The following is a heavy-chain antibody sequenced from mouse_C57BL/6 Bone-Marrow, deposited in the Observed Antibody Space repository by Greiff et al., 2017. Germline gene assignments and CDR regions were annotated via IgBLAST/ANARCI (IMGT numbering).Heavy chain of an antibody. V-gene: IGHV1-81*01. J-gene: IGHJ3*01. CDR3: ERERGYYSNYVAY. Sequence: QVQLQQSGAELARPGASVKLSCKASGYTFTSYGISWVKQRPGQGLEWIGEIYPRSGNTYYNEKFKGKATLTADKSSSTAYMELRSLTSEDSAVXFWERERGYYSNYVAYWGQGTLVTVSA. CDR1: GYTFTSYG. D-gene: IGHD2-5*01. CDR2: IYPRSGNT.